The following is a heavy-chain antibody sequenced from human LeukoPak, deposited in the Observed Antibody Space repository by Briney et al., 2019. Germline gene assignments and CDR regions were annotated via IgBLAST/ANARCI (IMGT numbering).Heavy chain of an antibody. Sequence: GGSLRLSCAASGFTFSSYWMLWVRQAPGKGLGWVSRTNSDGRDTTYADSVKGRFTISRDNAKNTLYLQMNSLRAEDTAVYYCTRGGRGYTFDYWGQGTLVTVSS. CDR2: TNSDGRDT. CDR3: TRGGRGYTFDY. V-gene: IGHV3-74*01. D-gene: IGHD2-2*02. CDR1: GFTFSSYW. J-gene: IGHJ4*02.